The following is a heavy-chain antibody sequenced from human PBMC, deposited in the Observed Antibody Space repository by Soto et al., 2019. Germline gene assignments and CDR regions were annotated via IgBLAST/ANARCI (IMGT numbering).Heavy chain of an antibody. CDR2: MNPNSGNT. D-gene: IGHD3-3*01. Sequence: GASVKVSCKASGYTFTSYDINWVRQATGQGLEWMGWMNPNSGNTGYAQKFQGRVTMTRNTSISTAYMELSSLRSEDTAVYYCASNPGYDFWSGYYPEGYYYYYMDVWGKGTTVTVSS. CDR3: ASNPGYDFWSGYYPEGYYYYYMDV. CDR1: GYTFTSYD. J-gene: IGHJ6*03. V-gene: IGHV1-8*01.